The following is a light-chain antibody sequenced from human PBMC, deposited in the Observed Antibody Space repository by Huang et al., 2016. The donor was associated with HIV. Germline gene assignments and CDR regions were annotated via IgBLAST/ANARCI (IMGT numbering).Light chain of an antibody. Sequence: EIVMTQSPAALSVSPGERATHSCRASQSIKSNLAWYQQRPGQAPRLIVYGASTRATGIPARFSGSGSGTEFTLTISSLQSEDFVVYYCQQYNNWPETFGHGTKVEIK. CDR2: GAS. V-gene: IGKV3-15*01. CDR3: QQYNNWPET. CDR1: QSIKSN. J-gene: IGKJ1*01.